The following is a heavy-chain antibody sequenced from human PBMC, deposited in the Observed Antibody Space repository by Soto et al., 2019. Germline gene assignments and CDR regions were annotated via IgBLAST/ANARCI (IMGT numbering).Heavy chain of an antibody. V-gene: IGHV4-59*01. Sequence: SETLSLTCTVSGGSISSYYWSWIRQPPGKGQEWIGYIYYSGSTNYNPSLKSRVTISVDTSKNQFSLKLSSVTAADTAVYYCARALQRSSSSWYDYWGQGTLVTVSS. CDR2: IYYSGST. CDR1: GGSISSYY. CDR3: ARALQRSSSSWYDY. D-gene: IGHD6-13*01. J-gene: IGHJ4*02.